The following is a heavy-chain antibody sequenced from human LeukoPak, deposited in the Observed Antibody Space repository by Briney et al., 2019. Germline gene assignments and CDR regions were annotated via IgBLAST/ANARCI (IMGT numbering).Heavy chain of an antibody. D-gene: IGHD4-17*01. V-gene: IGHV1-18*01. Sequence: ASVKVSCKASGYTFSGYGFSWVRQAPGQGLEWMGWISAYNGNTKFAQKYQGRVTMTTDTSTSTAYKGLRSLRSDDTAVYYCARGAGGYGDYSLWLGYWGQGTLVTVSS. CDR3: ARGAGGYGDYSLWLGY. CDR2: ISAYNGNT. J-gene: IGHJ4*02. CDR1: GYTFSGYG.